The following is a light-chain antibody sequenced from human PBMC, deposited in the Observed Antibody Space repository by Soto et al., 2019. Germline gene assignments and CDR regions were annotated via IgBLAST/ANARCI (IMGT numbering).Light chain of an antibody. CDR1: QTINNN. CDR3: QQYDNWPLT. CDR2: GAS. V-gene: IGKV3-15*01. J-gene: IGKJ4*01. Sequence: VMTQAPATLSVSPGERATLSCRASQTINNNVAWYQLKDGQAPRLVIYGASTRATDIPARFSGSGSGTEFTLTVSSLQSEDFAVYFCQQYDNWPLTFGGGTKVDIK.